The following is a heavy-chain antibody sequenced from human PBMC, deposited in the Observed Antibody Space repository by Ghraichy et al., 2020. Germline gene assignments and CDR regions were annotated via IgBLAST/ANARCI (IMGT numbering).Heavy chain of an antibody. CDR3: AKDDSSGYLYYFDY. Sequence: LSLTCAASGFTFSSYAMSWVRQAPGKGLEWVSAISGSGGSTHYADSVKGRFTISRDNSKNTLYLQMNSLRAEDTAVYYCAKDDSSGYLYYFDYWGQGTLVTVSS. D-gene: IGHD3-22*01. J-gene: IGHJ4*02. CDR2: ISGSGGST. V-gene: IGHV3-23*01. CDR1: GFTFSSYA.